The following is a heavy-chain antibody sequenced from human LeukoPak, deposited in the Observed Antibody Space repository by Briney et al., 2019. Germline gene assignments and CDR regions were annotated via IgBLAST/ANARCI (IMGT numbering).Heavy chain of an antibody. V-gene: IGHV3-53*05. CDR1: GFTVSSNY. J-gene: IGHJ5*02. Sequence: GGSLRLSCAASGFTVSSNYMSWVRQAPGKGLEWVSVIYSGGSTYYADSVKGRFTISRDNSKNTLYLQMNSLRAEDTAVYYCARADSVSNWFDPWGQGTLVTVSS. CDR2: IYSGGST. D-gene: IGHD2-21*01. CDR3: ARADSVSNWFDP.